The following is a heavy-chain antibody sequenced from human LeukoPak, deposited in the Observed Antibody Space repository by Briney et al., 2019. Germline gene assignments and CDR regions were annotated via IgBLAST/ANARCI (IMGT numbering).Heavy chain of an antibody. J-gene: IGHJ4*02. CDR2: IYYSGST. V-gene: IGHV4-59*01. D-gene: IGHD6-13*01. CDR1: GGSISSYY. CDR3: ARSRGIAAAGRGGYFDY. Sequence: SETLSLTCTVSGGSISSYYWSWIRQPPGKGLEWIGYIYYSGSTNYNPSLKSRVTISVDTSKNQFSLKPSSVTAADTAVYYCARSRGIAAAGRGGYFDYWGQGTLVTVSS.